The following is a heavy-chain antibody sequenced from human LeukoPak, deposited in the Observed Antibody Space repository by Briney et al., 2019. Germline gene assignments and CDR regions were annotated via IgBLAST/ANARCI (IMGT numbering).Heavy chain of an antibody. V-gene: IGHV3-64*01. Sequence: GGSLRLSCAASGFTFSSYAMHWVRQAPGKGLEYVSAISSNGGSTYYANSVKGRFTISRDNSKNTLYLQMGSLRAEDMAMFYCAREWGSTDAFDIWGQGTMVTVSS. J-gene: IGHJ3*02. CDR2: ISSNGGST. CDR1: GFTFSSYA. D-gene: IGHD2-2*01. CDR3: AREWGSTDAFDI.